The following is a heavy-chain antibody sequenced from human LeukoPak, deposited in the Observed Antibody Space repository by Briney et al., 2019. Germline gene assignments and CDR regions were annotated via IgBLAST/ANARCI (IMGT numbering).Heavy chain of an antibody. CDR3: AIMHGYYDGSGYWVQ. CDR2: ITTSGATT. CDR1: GCTFSSYG. J-gene: IGHJ4*02. Sequence: GGSLRLSCAASGCTFSSYGMSWVRQAPGKGLEWVSFITTSGATTSYADSVKGRFTISRDNPRNTLYMQMNSLRDEDKALYYCAIMHGYYDGSGYWVQWGQGTLVTVSS. V-gene: IGHV3-23*01. D-gene: IGHD3-22*01.